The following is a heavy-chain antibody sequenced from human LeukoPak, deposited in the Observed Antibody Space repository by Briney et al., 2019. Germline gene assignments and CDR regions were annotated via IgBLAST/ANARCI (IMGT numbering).Heavy chain of an antibody. CDR1: GFTVSSNY. CDR3: ARAGSVVTEDYYYYGMDV. Sequence: GSLRLSCAASGFTVSSNYMSWVRQAPGKGLEWVSVIYSSGSTYYADSVKGRFTISRHNSKNTLYLQMNSLRAEDTAVYYCARAGSVVTEDYYYYGMDVWGQGTTVTVSS. J-gene: IGHJ6*02. V-gene: IGHV3-53*04. CDR2: IYSSGST. D-gene: IGHD2-21*02.